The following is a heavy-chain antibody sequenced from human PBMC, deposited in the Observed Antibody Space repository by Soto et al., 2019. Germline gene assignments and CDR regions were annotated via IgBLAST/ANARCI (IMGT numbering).Heavy chain of an antibody. J-gene: IGHJ6*02. Sequence: SETQSLTNAVYGGSFGFYYSILLRQPPGKGQKWIGEMNHSGSTNYNPSLKSRVTISVDTSKNQFSLKLSSVTAADTAVYYCARGRTTIFGVVIINPRGASYYYGMDVWGQGTTVNVS. D-gene: IGHD3-3*01. V-gene: IGHV4-34*01. CDR3: ARGRTTIFGVVIINPRGASYYYGMDV. CDR2: MNHSGST. CDR1: GGSFGFYY.